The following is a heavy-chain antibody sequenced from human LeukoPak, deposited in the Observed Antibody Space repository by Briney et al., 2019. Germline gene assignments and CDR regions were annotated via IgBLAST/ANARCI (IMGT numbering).Heavy chain of an antibody. J-gene: IGHJ4*02. CDR2: ISYDGSNK. V-gene: IGHV3-30-3*01. CDR1: GFTFSSYA. CDR3: AREKIAVAGSIDY. Sequence: GSLRLSCAASGFTFSSYAMHWVRQAPGKGLEWVAVISYDGSNKYYADSVKGRFTISRDNSKNTLYLQMNSLRAEDTAVYYCAREKIAVAGSIDYWGQGTLVTVSS. D-gene: IGHD6-19*01.